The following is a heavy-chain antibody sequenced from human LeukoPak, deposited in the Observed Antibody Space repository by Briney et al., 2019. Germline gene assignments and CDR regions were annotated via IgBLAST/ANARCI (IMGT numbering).Heavy chain of an antibody. J-gene: IGHJ5*02. CDR1: GGSISGRTYY. V-gene: IGHV4-31*03. Sequence: PSETLSLTCSASGGSISGRTYYWTWIRQHPGKGLEWIRYIYNRATTYYYPSLKSRVTTSLDTSKNQFSLRLTSVTAAETAVNFCAGDAYGGNGAFDPWGQGALVTVSS. CDR3: AGDAYGGNGAFDP. D-gene: IGHD4-23*01. CDR2: IYNRATT.